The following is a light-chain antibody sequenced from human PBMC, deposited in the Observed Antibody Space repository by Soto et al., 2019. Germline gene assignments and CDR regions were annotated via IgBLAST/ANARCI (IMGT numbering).Light chain of an antibody. J-gene: IGLJ3*02. CDR3: QSFDSSDQV. CDR1: SGSLASNY. V-gene: IGLV6-57*01. Sequence: NFMLTQPHSVSASPGKTVTISCTRSSGSLASNYVQWYQQRPGSSPTTVIYEDNQRPSGVPDRFSGSIDSSSNSASLTISGLKTEDEADYYCQSFDSSDQVFGGGTKLTVL. CDR2: EDN.